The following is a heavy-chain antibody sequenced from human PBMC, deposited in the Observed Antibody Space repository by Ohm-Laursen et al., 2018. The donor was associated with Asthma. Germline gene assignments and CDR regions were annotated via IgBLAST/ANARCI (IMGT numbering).Heavy chain of an antibody. J-gene: IGHJ4*02. Sequence: SQTLSLTWTVSGGSISSYYWSWIRQPPGKGLEWIGYIYYSGSTNYNPSLKSRVTISVDTSKNQFSLKLSSVTAADTAVYYCARGTLTMIEYWGQGTLVTVSS. CDR3: ARGTLTMIEY. CDR1: GGSISSYY. D-gene: IGHD3-22*01. V-gene: IGHV4-59*01. CDR2: IYYSGST.